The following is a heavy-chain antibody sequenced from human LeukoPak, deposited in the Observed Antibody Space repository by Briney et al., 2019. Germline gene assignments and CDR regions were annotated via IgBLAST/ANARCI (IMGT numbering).Heavy chain of an antibody. CDR1: GFTGSNYG. Sequence: GGSLRLSCAASGFTGSNYGKHWVHQAPGKGLEWVAVISYDGSNKYYAVSVKGSFTISRDNSKNTLYLQMNSLRDEDTAVYYCAKEGSDAFDIWGQGTMVTVSS. V-gene: IGHV3-30*18. CDR2: ISYDGSNK. CDR3: AKEGSDAFDI. J-gene: IGHJ3*02.